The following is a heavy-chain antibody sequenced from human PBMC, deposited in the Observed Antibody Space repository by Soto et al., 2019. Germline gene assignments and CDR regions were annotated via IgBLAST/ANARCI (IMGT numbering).Heavy chain of an antibody. J-gene: IGHJ3*02. CDR1: GGSISSGGYS. Sequence: QLQLQESGSGLVKPSQTLSLTCAVSGGSISSGGYSWSWIRQPPGKGLEWIGYIYHSGSTYYNPSLKSQVTISVDRSKNQFSLKLSSVTAADTAVYYCARSPQATVTPGDAFDIWGQGTMVTVSS. CDR3: ARSPQATVTPGDAFDI. CDR2: IYHSGST. D-gene: IGHD4-17*01. V-gene: IGHV4-30-2*01.